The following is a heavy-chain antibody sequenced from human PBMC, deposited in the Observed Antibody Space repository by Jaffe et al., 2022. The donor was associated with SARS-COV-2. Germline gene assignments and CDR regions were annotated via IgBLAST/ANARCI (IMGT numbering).Heavy chain of an antibody. CDR2: ISSSSSYI. J-gene: IGHJ4*02. CDR3: AREDYYGSGSYYLVDY. CDR1: GFTFSSYS. D-gene: IGHD3-10*01. V-gene: IGHV3-21*01. Sequence: EVQLVESGGGLVKPGGSLRLSCAASGFTFSSYSMNWVRQAPGKGLEWVSSISSSSSYIYYADSVKGRFTISRDNAKNSLYLQMNSLRAEDTAVYYCAREDYYGSGSYYLVDYWGQGTLVTVSS.